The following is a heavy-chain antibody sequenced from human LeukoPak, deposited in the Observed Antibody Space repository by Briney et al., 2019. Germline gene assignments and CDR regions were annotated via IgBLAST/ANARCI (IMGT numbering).Heavy chain of an antibody. Sequence: ASVRVSCKVSGYTLTELSMHWVRQAPGKGGGWVGGVDPEDGETIYAQKFQGRVTLTEDTSTDTAYMELTSLRSEDTAVYYCATSSYRSGWYLGTSRRKYYGMDVWGQGTTVTVSS. CDR2: VDPEDGET. J-gene: IGHJ6*02. V-gene: IGHV1-24*01. D-gene: IGHD6-19*01. CDR3: ATSSYRSGWYLGTSRRKYYGMDV. CDR1: GYTLTELS.